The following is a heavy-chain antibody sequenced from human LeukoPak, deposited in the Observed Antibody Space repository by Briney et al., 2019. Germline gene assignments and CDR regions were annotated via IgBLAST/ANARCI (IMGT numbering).Heavy chain of an antibody. V-gene: IGHV3-23*01. Sequence: GGTLRLSCAASGFTFSSYAMSWVRQAPGKGLEWVSAISSYGGGIYYADSVKGRFTISRDNSKNTLYLQLNTLRAEDTATYYCARAPTAGTLKYFQHWGQGTLVTVSS. CDR3: ARAPTAGTLKYFQH. D-gene: IGHD6-13*01. CDR2: ISSYGGGI. J-gene: IGHJ1*01. CDR1: GFTFSSYA.